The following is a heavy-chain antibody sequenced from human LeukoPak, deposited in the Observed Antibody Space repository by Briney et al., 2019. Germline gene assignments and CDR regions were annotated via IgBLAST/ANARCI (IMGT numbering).Heavy chain of an antibody. J-gene: IGHJ3*02. Sequence: GGSLRLSCAASGFTFSDYYMSWIRQAPGKGLEWVSYISSSGSTIYYADSVKGRFTISRDNAKNSLYLQMNSLRAEDTAVHYCAREYYDILTGSPDDAFDIWGQGTMVTVSS. V-gene: IGHV3-11*01. CDR2: ISSSGSTI. CDR1: GFTFSDYY. D-gene: IGHD3-9*01. CDR3: AREYYDILTGSPDDAFDI.